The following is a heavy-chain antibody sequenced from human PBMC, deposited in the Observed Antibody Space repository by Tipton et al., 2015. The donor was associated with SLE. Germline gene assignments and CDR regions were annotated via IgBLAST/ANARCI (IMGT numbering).Heavy chain of an antibody. Sequence: GLVKPSGTVSLTCAVSGGSINSYNWWTWVRQPPGKGLEWIGEIYHSGTTNYNPSLKSRITISVDTSKNQFSLRLSSVTAADTAMYYCARHVGVAYYYAMDVWGQGTTVVISS. CDR1: GGSINSYNW. CDR3: ARHVGVAYYYAMDV. D-gene: IGHD2-15*01. CDR2: IYHSGTT. V-gene: IGHV4-4*02. J-gene: IGHJ6*02.